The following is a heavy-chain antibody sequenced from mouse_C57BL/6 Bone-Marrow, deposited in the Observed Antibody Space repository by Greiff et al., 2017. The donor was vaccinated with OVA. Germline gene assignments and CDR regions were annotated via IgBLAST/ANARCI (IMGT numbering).Heavy chain of an antibody. D-gene: IGHD1-1*01. CDR1: GYTFTSYW. J-gene: IGHJ2*01. CDR2: IHPNSGST. CDR3: AIITTVVARDFDY. Sequence: VQLQQPGAELVKPGASVKLSCKASGYTFTSYWMHWVKQRPGQGLEWIGMIHPNSGSTNYNEKFKSKATLTVDKSSSTAYMQLSSLTSEDSAVYYCAIITTVVARDFDYWGQGTTLTVSS. V-gene: IGHV1-64*01.